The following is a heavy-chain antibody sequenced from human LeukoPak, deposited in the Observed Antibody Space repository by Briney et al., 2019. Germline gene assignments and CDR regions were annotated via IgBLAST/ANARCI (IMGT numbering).Heavy chain of an antibody. CDR3: ARDLAGRYGSGSYYTLDY. V-gene: IGHV1-2*02. CDR1: GGTFSNFP. J-gene: IGHJ4*02. D-gene: IGHD3-10*01. CDR2: INPNSGGT. Sequence: ASVKVSCKASGGTFSNFPISWVRQAPGQGLEWRGWINPNSGGTTYAQKFQGRVTMTRDTSISTAYMELSRLRSDETAVYYCARDLAGRYGSGSYYTLDYWGQGNLVTVSP.